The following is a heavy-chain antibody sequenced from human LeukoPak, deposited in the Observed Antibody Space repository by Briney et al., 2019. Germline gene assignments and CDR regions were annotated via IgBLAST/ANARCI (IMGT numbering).Heavy chain of an antibody. CDR1: GGSISSSNW. Sequence: SETLSLTCAVSGGSISSSNWWSWVRQPPGKGLEWIGEIYHSGSTNYNPSLKSRVTISVDKSKNQFSLKLSSATAADTAVYYCARAHDYYDSSGYYYYFDYWGQGTLVTVSS. V-gene: IGHV4-4*02. D-gene: IGHD3-22*01. CDR3: ARAHDYYDSSGYYYYFDY. CDR2: IYHSGST. J-gene: IGHJ4*02.